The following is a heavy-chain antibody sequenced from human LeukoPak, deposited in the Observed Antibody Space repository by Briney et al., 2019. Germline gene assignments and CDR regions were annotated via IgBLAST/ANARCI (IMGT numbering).Heavy chain of an antibody. CDR1: GYTFTGYY. J-gene: IGHJ4*02. Sequence: ASVKVSCKASGYTFTGYYMQWVRQAPGQGLEWMGWINPNSGGTNYAQKFQGRVTMTRDTSISTAYMELSRLRSDDTAVYYCARDRINGSSCDYWGQGTLVTVSS. CDR3: ARDRINGSSCDY. V-gene: IGHV1-2*02. CDR2: INPNSGGT. D-gene: IGHD6-13*01.